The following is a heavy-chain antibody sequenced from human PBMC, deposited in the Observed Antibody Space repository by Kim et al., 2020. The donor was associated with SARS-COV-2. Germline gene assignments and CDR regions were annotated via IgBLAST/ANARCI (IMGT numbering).Heavy chain of an antibody. V-gene: IGHV1-8*01. CDR2: GNT. J-gene: IGHJ4*02. CDR3: ARGKYFDY. Sequence: GNTGYAQRFQGRATMTRDTSMSTAYMELSSLRSEDTAVYYCARGKYFDYWGQGTLVTVSS.